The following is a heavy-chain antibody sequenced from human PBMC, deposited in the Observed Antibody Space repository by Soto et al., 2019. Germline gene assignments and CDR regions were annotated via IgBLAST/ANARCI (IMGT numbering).Heavy chain of an antibody. V-gene: IGHV1-18*01. CDR2: INPLKGDT. D-gene: IGHD2-2*01. Sequence: QAQLVQSGGEMKKAGASVKVSCKASGYTFTTYGITWVRQAPGQGLDWMGWINPLKGDTKSAANFQDRVTMTTDTSPRTAYMEQRSRRSDDTAVYYCARVKVPAAVLGSFDVWGQGTLVTVSS. J-gene: IGHJ3*01. CDR3: ARVKVPAAVLGSFDV. CDR1: GYTFTTYG.